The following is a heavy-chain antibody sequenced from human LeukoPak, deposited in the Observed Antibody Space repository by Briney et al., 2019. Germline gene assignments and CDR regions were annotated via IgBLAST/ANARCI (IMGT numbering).Heavy chain of an antibody. CDR3: ARVRGEPGKYGMDV. D-gene: IGHD1-26*01. Sequence: SVKVSCKASGGTFSSYAISWVRQAPGQGLEWMGRIIPIFGIANYAQKFQSRVTITADQSTSTASMELSSLRSEDTAVYYCARVRGEPGKYGMDVWGQGTTVTVSS. CDR1: GGTFSSYA. J-gene: IGHJ6*02. CDR2: IIPIFGIA. V-gene: IGHV1-69*04.